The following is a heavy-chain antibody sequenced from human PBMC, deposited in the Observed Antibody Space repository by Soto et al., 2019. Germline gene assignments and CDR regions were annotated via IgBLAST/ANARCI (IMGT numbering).Heavy chain of an antibody. J-gene: IGHJ6*02. D-gene: IGHD3-3*01. CDR3: ARDLGFDKFFGSALDGMDV. V-gene: IGHV1-3*01. CDR1: GYTFTSYA. Sequence: ASVKVSCKASGYTFTSYAMHWVRQAPGQRLEWMGWINAGNGNTKYSQKFQGRVTITRDTSASTAYMELSSLRSEDTAVYYCARDLGFDKFFGSALDGMDVWGQGTTVTVSS. CDR2: INAGNGNT.